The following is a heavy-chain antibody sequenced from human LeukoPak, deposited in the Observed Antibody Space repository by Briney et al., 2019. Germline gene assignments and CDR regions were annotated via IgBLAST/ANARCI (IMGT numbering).Heavy chain of an antibody. D-gene: IGHD3-22*01. J-gene: IGHJ5*02. CDR1: GGSISSGGYY. Sequence: SQTLSLTCTVSGGSISSGGYYWSWIRQHPGKGLEWIGYIYYSGSTYYNPSLKSRVTISVDTSKNQFSLKLSSVTAVDTAVYYCARSYYDSSGLNWFDPWGQGTLVTVSS. CDR3: ARSYYDSSGLNWFDP. CDR2: IYYSGST. V-gene: IGHV4-31*03.